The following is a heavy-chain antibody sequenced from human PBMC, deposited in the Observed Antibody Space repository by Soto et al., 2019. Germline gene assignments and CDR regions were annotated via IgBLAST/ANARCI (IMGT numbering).Heavy chain of an antibody. CDR3: VKAEERGFAVTYYGMDV. CDR1: GFTFSSYA. CDR2: ISSNGGST. V-gene: IGHV3-64D*08. Sequence: GGSLRLSCSASGFTFSSYAMHWVRQAPGKGLEYVSAISSNGGSTYYADSVKGRFTISRDNSKNTLYLQMSSLRAEDTAVYYCVKAEERGFAVTYYGMDVWGQGTTVTVSS. J-gene: IGHJ6*02. D-gene: IGHD1-1*01.